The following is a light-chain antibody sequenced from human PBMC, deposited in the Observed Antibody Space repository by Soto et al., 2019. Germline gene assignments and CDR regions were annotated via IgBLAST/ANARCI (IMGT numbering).Light chain of an antibody. CDR3: QQYNNWPRT. Sequence: EIVMTQSPATLSVSPVERSTLSCMASQDISYYLAWYQQRLGQAPRLLIYDASHRATGVPARFSGSGSGTEFTLTISSLQSEDFAVYYCQQYNNWPRTFGQGTKVDI. V-gene: IGKV3D-15*01. J-gene: IGKJ1*01. CDR2: DAS. CDR1: QDISYY.